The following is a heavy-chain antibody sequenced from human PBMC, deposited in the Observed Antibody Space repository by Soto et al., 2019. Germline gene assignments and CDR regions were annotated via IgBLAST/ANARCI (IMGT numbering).Heavy chain of an antibody. CDR1: GYTFTGYG. D-gene: IGHD4-17*01. Sequence: ASVKVSCKASGYTFTGYGISWVRQAPGQGLEWMGWISAYNGNTNYAQKLQGRVTMTTDTSTSTAYMELRSLRSDDTAVYYCARAEVTTTPNWFDPWGQGTLVTVSS. CDR3: ARAEVTTTPNWFDP. V-gene: IGHV1-18*01. J-gene: IGHJ5*02. CDR2: ISAYNGNT.